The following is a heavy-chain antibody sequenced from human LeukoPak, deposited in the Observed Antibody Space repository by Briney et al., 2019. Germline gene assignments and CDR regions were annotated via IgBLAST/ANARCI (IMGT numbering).Heavy chain of an antibody. CDR2: IDWDDDK. D-gene: IGHD6-19*01. J-gene: IGHJ4*02. CDR3: AHRQEYTTGWGSFDF. V-gene: IGHV2-70*12. CDR1: GFSLSTSGMC. Sequence: SGPALVKPTQTLTLTCTFSGFSLSTSGMCVSWIRQPPGKALEWLALIDWDDDKYYSTSLKTRLTISKDTSKNQVVLTMTNMDPVDTATYYCAHRQEYTTGWGSFDFWGQGTLVIVSS.